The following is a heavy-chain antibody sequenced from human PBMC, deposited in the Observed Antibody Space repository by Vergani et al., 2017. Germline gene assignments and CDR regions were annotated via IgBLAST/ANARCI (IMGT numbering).Heavy chain of an antibody. J-gene: IGHJ6*02. V-gene: IGHV1-8*03. D-gene: IGHD6-19*01. Sequence: QVQLVQSGAEVKTPGASVKVSCKASGYTFTSYDINWLRQATGQGLEWMGWMNPNSGNTGYAQKFQGRVTITRNTYISTAYMALSSLRSEDTAVYYCARGGPRIXVAGTYFDYDGMDVWGQGTTVTVSS. CDR3: ARGGPRIXVAGTYFDYDGMDV. CDR2: MNPNSGNT. CDR1: GYTFTSYD.